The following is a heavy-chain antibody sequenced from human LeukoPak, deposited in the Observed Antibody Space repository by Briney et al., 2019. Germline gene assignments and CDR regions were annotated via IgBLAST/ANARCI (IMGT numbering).Heavy chain of an antibody. D-gene: IGHD3-22*01. CDR1: GFTFSSYW. CDR2: INSDGSST. CDR3: AREGGYYDSSVNTSLR. J-gene: IGHJ4*02. V-gene: IGHV3-74*01. Sequence: GGSLRLSCAASGFTFSSYWMRWVRQAPGKGLVWVSRINSDGSSTSYADSVKGRFTISRDNAKNTLYLQMNSLRAEDTAVYYCAREGGYYDSSVNTSLRWGQGTLVTVSS.